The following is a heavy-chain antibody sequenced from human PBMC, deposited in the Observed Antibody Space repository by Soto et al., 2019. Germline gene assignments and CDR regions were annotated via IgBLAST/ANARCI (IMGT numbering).Heavy chain of an antibody. CDR2: IYYSGST. Sequence: PSETLSLTCTVSGGSISSGDYYWSWIRQPPGKGLEWIGYIYYSGSTYYNPSLKSRVTISVDTSKNQFSLKLSSVTAADTAVYYCARVAPKSSAGYYNDYYFDYWGQGTLVTVSS. J-gene: IGHJ4*02. CDR3: ARVAPKSSAGYYNDYYFDY. CDR1: GGSISSGDYY. V-gene: IGHV4-30-4*01. D-gene: IGHD3-9*01.